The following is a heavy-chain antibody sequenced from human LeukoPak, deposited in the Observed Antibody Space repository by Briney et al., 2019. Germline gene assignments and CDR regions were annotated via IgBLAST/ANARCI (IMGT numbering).Heavy chain of an antibody. Sequence: GGPLRLSGAAPGFTFSSYAVPWFRQAPGKGLEGVSDISAPAGTTNYADYVRGRFTISRDNSKNTLYLQMNSLRAEDKAVYYCAKGKRSAYLNWFDLWGRGTLVSVSS. D-gene: IGHD5-24*01. CDR3: AKGKRSAYLNWFDL. CDR1: GFTFSSYA. CDR2: ISAPAGTT. V-gene: IGHV3-23*01. J-gene: IGHJ5*02.